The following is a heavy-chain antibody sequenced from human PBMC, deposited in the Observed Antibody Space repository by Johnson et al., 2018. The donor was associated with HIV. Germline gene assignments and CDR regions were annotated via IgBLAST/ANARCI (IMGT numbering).Heavy chain of an antibody. Sequence: QVQLVESGGGVVQPGRSLRLSCAASGLTFSSYAMHWVRQAPGKGLEWVAVISYDGSNKYYADSVKGRFTISRDNSKNTLYLQMNSLRAEDTAVYYCAREGRGGIVGATGAFDIWGQGTMVTVSS. J-gene: IGHJ3*02. V-gene: IGHV3-30-3*01. D-gene: IGHD1-26*01. CDR3: AREGRGGIVGATGAFDI. CDR1: GLTFSSYA. CDR2: ISYDGSNK.